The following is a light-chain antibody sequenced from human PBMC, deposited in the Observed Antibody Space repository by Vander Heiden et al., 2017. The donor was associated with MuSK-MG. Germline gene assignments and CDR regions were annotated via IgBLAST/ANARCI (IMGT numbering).Light chain of an antibody. J-gene: IGKJ2*01. V-gene: IGKV3-20*01. CDR1: QSVSSSY. CDR2: GAS. CDR3: QQDGSTPYT. Sequence: EIVLTPSPGTLSLSAGERATLSCRASQSVSSSYLAWYQQKPGQAPRLLIYGASSRATGIPDRFSGSGSGTDFTLTISRLEPEDFAVYYCQQDGSTPYTFGQGTKLEIK.